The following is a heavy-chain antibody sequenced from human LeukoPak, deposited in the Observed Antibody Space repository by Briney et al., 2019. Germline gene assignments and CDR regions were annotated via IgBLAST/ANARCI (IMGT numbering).Heavy chain of an antibody. D-gene: IGHD2-15*01. CDR2: ITGDGDTT. CDR3: AKDHRGAGLAVAATAGDY. J-gene: IGHJ4*02. CDR1: GFTFSNYA. V-gene: IGHV3-43*02. Sequence: PGGSLRLSCAASGFTFSNYAMSWVRQAPGKGLQWVSLITGDGDTTYYADSVKGRFTISRDNFKNSLYLQMISLRTEDTALYYCAKDHRGAGLAVAATAGDYWGQGTLVTVSS.